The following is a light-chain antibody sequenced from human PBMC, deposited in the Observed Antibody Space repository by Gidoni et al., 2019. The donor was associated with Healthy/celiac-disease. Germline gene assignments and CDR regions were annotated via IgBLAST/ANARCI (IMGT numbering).Light chain of an antibody. CDR1: QSVRSA. Sequence: EIVMTQSPATLSVSPGEGATLSCRASQSVRSALAWYQQKPGQAPRLLIYGASTRATGIPARFSGSGSGTEFTLTISSLQSEDFAGYYCQQYNIWPWTFGQGTKVEIK. CDR3: QQYNIWPWT. J-gene: IGKJ1*01. CDR2: GAS. V-gene: IGKV3-15*01.